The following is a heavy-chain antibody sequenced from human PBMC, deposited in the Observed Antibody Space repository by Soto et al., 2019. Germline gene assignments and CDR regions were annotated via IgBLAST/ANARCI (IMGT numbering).Heavy chain of an antibody. D-gene: IGHD2-2*01. CDR3: ARVAGYCSSTSCLNWFDP. Sequence: GASVKVSCKASGYTFTSYGISWVRQAPGQGLEWMGWISAYNGNTNYAQKLQGRVTMTTDTSTSTAYMELRSLRSDDTAVYYCARVAGYCSSTSCLNWFDPWGQGTLVTVSS. J-gene: IGHJ5*02. CDR2: ISAYNGNT. CDR1: GYTFTSYG. V-gene: IGHV1-18*04.